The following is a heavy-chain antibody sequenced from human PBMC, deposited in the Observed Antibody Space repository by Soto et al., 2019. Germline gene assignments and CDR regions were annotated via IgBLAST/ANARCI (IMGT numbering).Heavy chain of an antibody. CDR2: IYSVGTA. V-gene: IGHV3-53*02. D-gene: IGHD2-21*01. J-gene: IGHJ4*02. CDR1: GFSVSDNY. Sequence: EVRLVETGGGLIQPGGSLRLSCAVSGFSVSDNYMYWVRQAPGKGLEWVSLIYSVGTARYADSVRGRFTISRDKSKNTXXXQMNSLREEDTAVYHCARKTDSGGDGGFWGQGTLVTVSS. CDR3: ARKTDSGGDGGF.